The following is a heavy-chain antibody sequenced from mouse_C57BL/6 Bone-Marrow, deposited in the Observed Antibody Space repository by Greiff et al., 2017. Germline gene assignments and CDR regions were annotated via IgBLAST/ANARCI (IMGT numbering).Heavy chain of an antibody. V-gene: IGHV1-81*01. Sequence: VQLQQPGAELVRPGTSVKLSCKASGYTFTSYGISWVKQRTGQGLEWIGEIYPRSGNTYYNEKFKGKATLTADKSSSTAYMELRSLTSEDSAVYFCARAGTKYFDVWGTGTTVTVSS. D-gene: IGHD4-1*01. CDR2: IYPRSGNT. CDR1: GYTFTSYG. CDR3: ARAGTKYFDV. J-gene: IGHJ1*03.